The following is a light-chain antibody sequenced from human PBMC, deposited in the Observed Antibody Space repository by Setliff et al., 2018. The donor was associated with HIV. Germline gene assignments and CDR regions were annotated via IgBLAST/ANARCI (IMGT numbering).Light chain of an antibody. J-gene: IGKJ2*01. CDR3: QQFNNYPYT. CDR2: KAS. V-gene: IGKV1-5*03. CDR1: QSISVW. Sequence: DIQMTQSPSTLSASVGDRVTITCRASQSISVWLAWYQQKPGKGPKVLIYKASNLESGVPSRFSGSGSGTEFTLTISSPQPDDFATYYCQQFNNYPYTFGQGTKVDIK.